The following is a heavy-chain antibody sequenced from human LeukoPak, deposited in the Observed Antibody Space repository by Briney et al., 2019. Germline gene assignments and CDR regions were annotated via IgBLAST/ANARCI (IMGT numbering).Heavy chain of an antibody. CDR1: GGSISSYY. CDR2: IYYSGST. J-gene: IGHJ5*02. Sequence: SETLSLTCTVSGGSISSYYWSWIRQPPGKGLEWMGDIYYSGSTNYNPSLRSRVTISVDTSKKQFSLNLSSVTAADTAVYYCAREEPNNWFDPWGQGTLVTVSS. CDR3: AREEPNNWFDP. D-gene: IGHD1-26*01. V-gene: IGHV4-59*01.